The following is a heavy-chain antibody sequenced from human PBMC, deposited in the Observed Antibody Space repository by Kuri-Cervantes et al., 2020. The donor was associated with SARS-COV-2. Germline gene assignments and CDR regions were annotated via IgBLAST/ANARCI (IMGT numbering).Heavy chain of an antibody. Sequence: GGSLRLSCAASGFTFSSYSMNWVRQAPGKGLEWVSSISSSSSYIYYADSVKGRFTISRDNAKNSLYLQMNSLRAEDTAVYYCARDMVRGVPEIYYYYGVDVWGQGTTVTVSS. CDR3: ARDMVRGVPEIYYYYGVDV. J-gene: IGHJ6*02. CDR1: GFTFSSYS. CDR2: ISSSSSYI. D-gene: IGHD3-10*01. V-gene: IGHV3-21*01.